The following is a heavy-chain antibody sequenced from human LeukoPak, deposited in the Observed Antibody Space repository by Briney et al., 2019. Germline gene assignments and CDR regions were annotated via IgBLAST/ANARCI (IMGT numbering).Heavy chain of an antibody. CDR3: ARDSVHAFDI. J-gene: IGHJ3*02. CDR2: IYSGGST. V-gene: IGHV3-53*01. Sequence: GGSLRLSCAASGFTFSSYWMSWVRQAPGKGLEWVSVIYSGGSTYYADSVKGRFTISRDNSKNTLYLQMNSLRAEDTAVYYCARDSVHAFDIWGQGTMVTVSS. D-gene: IGHD5/OR15-5a*01. CDR1: GFTFSSYW.